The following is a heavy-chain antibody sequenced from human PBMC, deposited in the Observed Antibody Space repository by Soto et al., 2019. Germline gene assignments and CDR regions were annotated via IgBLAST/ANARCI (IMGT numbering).Heavy chain of an antibody. V-gene: IGHV3-15*01. CDR1: GFTFNNAW. J-gene: IGHJ4*02. Sequence: EVQLVESGGGLVKPGGSLRLSCTASGFTFNNAWLSWVRQAPGKGLEWVGRIKSKTDGGTTDYAAPVKGRFTISRDDSENMLYLQMNSLKTVNTAVYYCTTGLGQQELAFDYWGQGTLLTVSS. CDR2: IKSKTDGGTT. D-gene: IGHD6-13*01. CDR3: TTGLGQQELAFDY.